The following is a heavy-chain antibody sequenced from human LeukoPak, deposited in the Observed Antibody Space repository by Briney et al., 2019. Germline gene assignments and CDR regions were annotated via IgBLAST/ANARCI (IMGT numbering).Heavy chain of an antibody. D-gene: IGHD2-8*01. CDR1: GFTFSSYS. V-gene: IGHV3-21*01. CDR2: ISSSSSYI. J-gene: IGHJ4*02. Sequence: GGSLRLSCAASGFTFSSYSMNWVRQAPGKGLEWVSSISSSSSYIYYADSVKGRFTISRDNAKNSLYLQMNSLRAEDTAVYYCARGGGEDIVLMVQFYFDYWGQGTLVTVSS. CDR3: ARGGGEDIVLMVQFYFDY.